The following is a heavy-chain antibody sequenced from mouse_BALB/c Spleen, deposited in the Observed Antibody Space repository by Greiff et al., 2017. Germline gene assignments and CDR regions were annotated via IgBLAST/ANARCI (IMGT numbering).Heavy chain of an antibody. D-gene: IGHD1-1*01. J-gene: IGHJ2*01. CDR2: INPSNGRT. V-gene: IGHV1S81*02. Sequence: QVQLQQPGAELVKPGASVKLSCKASGYTFTSYWMHWVKQRPGQGLEWIGEINPSNGRTNYNEKFKSKATLTVDKSSSTAYMQLSSLTSEDSAVYYCARIGVVATDYWGQGTTLTVSS. CDR1: GYTFTSYW. CDR3: ARIGVVATDY.